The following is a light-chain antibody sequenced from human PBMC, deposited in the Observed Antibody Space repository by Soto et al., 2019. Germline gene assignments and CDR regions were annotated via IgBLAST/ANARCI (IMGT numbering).Light chain of an antibody. V-gene: IGKV3-20*01. J-gene: IGKJ1*01. CDR3: QQYGRSPWT. CDR1: QSVSSSY. CDR2: AAS. Sequence: EIVLTQSPGTLSLSPGERATLSCRASQSVSSSYLAWYQQKPGQAPRLLIYAASSRATGIPDRFSGGGSGTVFPLTISRLEPDDVAEYYYQQYGRSPWTFGQGTKLEIK.